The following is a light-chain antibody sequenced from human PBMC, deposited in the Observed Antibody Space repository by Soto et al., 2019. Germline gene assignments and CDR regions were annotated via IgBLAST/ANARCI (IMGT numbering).Light chain of an antibody. CDR2: NAS. J-gene: IGKJ5*01. CDR1: QSVSTK. V-gene: IGKV3-11*01. Sequence: EIVMTQSPGILSLSPGETATLSCRASQSVSTKLAWYQQRPGQTPRLLIYNASTRATGVPARFSGGGSVTEFSLTISSLEPEDFAVYYCQQRSNWPHSITFGQGTRLEIK. CDR3: QQRSNWPHSIT.